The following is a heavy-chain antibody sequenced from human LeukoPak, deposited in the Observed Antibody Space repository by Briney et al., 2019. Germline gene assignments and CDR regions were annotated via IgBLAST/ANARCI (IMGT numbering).Heavy chain of an antibody. CDR3: ARDVQVATIYPLDY. D-gene: IGHD5-12*01. Sequence: TGGSLRLSCAASGFTFSSYAMSWVRQAPGKGLEWVSSISSSSSYIYYAESVKGRFTISRDNAKNSLYLQMNSLRAEDTAVYYCARDVQVATIYPLDYWGQGTLVTVSS. CDR1: GFTFSSYA. V-gene: IGHV3-21*01. CDR2: ISSSSSYI. J-gene: IGHJ4*02.